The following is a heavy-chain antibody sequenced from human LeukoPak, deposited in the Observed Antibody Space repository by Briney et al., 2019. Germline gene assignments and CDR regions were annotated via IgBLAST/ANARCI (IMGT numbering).Heavy chain of an antibody. Sequence: GGSLRLSCVASGFTFSSYWMHWVRQAPGKGLVWVSRINSDGSSTSYADSVKGRFTISRDNAKNTLYLQMNSLRAEDTAVYYCARVAPAAIFGMDVWGQGTTVTVSS. CDR3: ARVAPAAIFGMDV. CDR1: GFTFSSYW. J-gene: IGHJ6*02. V-gene: IGHV3-74*01. D-gene: IGHD2-2*01. CDR2: INSDGSST.